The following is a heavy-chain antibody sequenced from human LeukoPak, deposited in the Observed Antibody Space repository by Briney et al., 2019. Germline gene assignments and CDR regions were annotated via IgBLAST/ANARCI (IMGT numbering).Heavy chain of an antibody. D-gene: IGHD2-2*01. J-gene: IGHJ4*02. CDR3: ARGSRLQLHGY. Sequence: ASVKVSCKASGYTFSDYYIYWVRQAPGQGLEWMGWINPNGGGTKYAQKFQGRVTMTRDTSISTGHMELSRLRSDDTALYYCARGSRLQLHGYWGQGTLVTVSS. CDR2: INPNGGGT. V-gene: IGHV1-2*02. CDR1: GYTFSDYY.